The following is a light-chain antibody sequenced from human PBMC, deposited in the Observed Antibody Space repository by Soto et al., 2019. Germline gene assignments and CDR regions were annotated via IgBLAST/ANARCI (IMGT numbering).Light chain of an antibody. V-gene: IGKV1-17*01. Sequence: DIRMTQSQSALSASVADRFTITCRASQAIGTDLGGYQQKPGKAPERLIYEASVLQSGVPSRFSGSGSGTEFTLTVSSLQPEDFATYYCVQHYSYPLTFGGGANVDIK. CDR1: QAIGTD. CDR3: VQHYSYPLT. CDR2: EAS. J-gene: IGKJ3*01.